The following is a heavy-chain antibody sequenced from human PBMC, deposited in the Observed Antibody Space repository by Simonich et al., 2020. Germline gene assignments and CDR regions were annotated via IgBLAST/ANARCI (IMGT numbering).Heavy chain of an antibody. V-gene: IGHV3-30*07. CDR2: KSIDGSNK. J-gene: IGHJ3*02. D-gene: IGHD7-27*01. CDR1: GFTFSSHV. CDR3: AREDLTGDAFDI. Sequence: QVQLVESGGGVVQPGRSLRLSCAASGFTFSSHVMHWVRQAPGNGLEWVAVKSIDGSNKYYADSVKGRFTISRDNSKNTLYLQMNSLRAEDTAVYYCAREDLTGDAFDIWGQGTMVTVSS.